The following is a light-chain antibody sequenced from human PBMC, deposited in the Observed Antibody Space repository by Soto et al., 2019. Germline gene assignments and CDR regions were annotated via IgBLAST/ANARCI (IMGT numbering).Light chain of an antibody. CDR3: EQYGSSPT. V-gene: IGKV3-20*01. CDR2: DAS. CDR1: QSVSSSY. J-gene: IGKJ4*01. Sequence: EIVLTQSPGTLSLSPGERATLSCRASQSVSSSYLAWYQQKPGQAPRLLVYDASSRATGIPDRFSGSGYGTDFTLTISRMKAEGDAVYYCEQYGSSPTFSGATKVEIK.